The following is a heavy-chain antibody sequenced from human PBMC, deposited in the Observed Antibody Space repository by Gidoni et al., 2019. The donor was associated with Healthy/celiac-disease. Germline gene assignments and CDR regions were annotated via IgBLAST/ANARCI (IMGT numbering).Heavy chain of an antibody. CDR1: GFTFSGSA. Sequence: EVQLVESGGGLVQPGGSLKLSCAASGFTFSGSAMHWVRQASGKGLGWFGRIRSKANSYATAYAASVKGRFTISRDDSKNTAYLQMNSLKTEDTAVYYCTSLTGYSSGWYWGQGTLVTVSS. CDR3: TSLTGYSSGWY. CDR2: IRSKANSYAT. V-gene: IGHV3-73*02. D-gene: IGHD6-19*01. J-gene: IGHJ4*02.